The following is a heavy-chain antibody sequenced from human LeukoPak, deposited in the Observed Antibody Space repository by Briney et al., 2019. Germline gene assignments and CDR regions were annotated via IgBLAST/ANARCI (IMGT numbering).Heavy chain of an antibody. CDR1: GYTFTGYY. CDR3: ARGGMVRGVLGDY. D-gene: IGHD3-10*01. CDR2: INPNSGGT. Sequence: ASVKVSCKASGYTFTGYYMHWVRQAPGQGLEWMGWINPNSGGTNYAQKFQGWVTMTRDTSISTAYMELSRLRSDDTAVYYCARGGMVRGVLGDYWGQGTLVTVCS. J-gene: IGHJ4*02. V-gene: IGHV1-2*04.